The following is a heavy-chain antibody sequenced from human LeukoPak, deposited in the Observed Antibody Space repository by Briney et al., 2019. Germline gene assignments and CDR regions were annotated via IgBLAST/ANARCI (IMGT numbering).Heavy chain of an antibody. Sequence: GAAVKVTRKASAYTFTTYYMPWVRHPPAQGLEWVGVINLSDDSTNNAHNFQGRGIMTRDTSTSTVYMALSSLRSGDTDMSLFVREGCSGGTCCAKYFEYWGEGTVVSVSS. CDR3: VREGCSGGTCCAKYFEY. V-gene: IGHV1-46*01. CDR2: INLSDDST. D-gene: IGHD2-15*01. J-gene: IGHJ4*02. CDR1: AYTFTTYY.